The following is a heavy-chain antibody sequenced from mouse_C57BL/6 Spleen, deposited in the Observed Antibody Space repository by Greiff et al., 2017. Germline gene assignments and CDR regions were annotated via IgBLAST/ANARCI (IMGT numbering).Heavy chain of an antibody. CDR1: GFSLTSYG. J-gene: IGHJ4*01. D-gene: IGHD2-1*01. CDR3: ARQIYYGNSPYAMDY. Sequence: QVQLKQSGPGLVAPSQSLSITCTVSGFSLTSYGVHWVRQPPGKGLEWLVVIWSDGSTTYNSALKSRLSISKDNSKSQVFLKMNSLQTDDTAMYYCARQIYYGNSPYAMDYWGQGTSVTVSS. V-gene: IGHV2-6-1*01. CDR2: IWSDGST.